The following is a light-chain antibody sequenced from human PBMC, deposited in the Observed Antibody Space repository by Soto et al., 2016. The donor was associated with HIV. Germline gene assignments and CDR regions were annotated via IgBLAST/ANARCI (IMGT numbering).Light chain of an antibody. CDR1: ALPKRD. CDR3: QSADSSGTYWV. CDR2: KDI. J-gene: IGLJ3*02. V-gene: IGLV3-25*03. Sequence: SYELTQPPSVSVSPGQTARITCSGDALPKRDAYWYQQKPGQAPLLVIYKDIERPSGIPERFSGSSSGTIVTLTISGVEAGDEADYYCQSADSSGTYWVFGGGTKVTVL.